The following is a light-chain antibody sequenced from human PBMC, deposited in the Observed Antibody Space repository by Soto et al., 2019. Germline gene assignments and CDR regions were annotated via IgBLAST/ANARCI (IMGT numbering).Light chain of an antibody. V-gene: IGLV4-69*01. J-gene: IGLJ2*01. Sequence: QLVLTQSPSASASLGASVKLTCTLSSGHSSYAIAWHQQQPEKGPRYLMKLNSDGSHSKGDGIPDRFSGSSSGAERYLTIPSLQSEDEAAYYCQTWGTGVVFGGGTKVTVL. CDR2: LNSDGSH. CDR1: SGHSSYA. CDR3: QTWGTGVV.